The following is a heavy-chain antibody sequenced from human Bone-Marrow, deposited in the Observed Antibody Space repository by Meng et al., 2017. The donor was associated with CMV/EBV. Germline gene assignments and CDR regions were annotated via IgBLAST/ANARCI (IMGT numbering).Heavy chain of an antibody. CDR2: INPSGGST. Sequence: ASVKVSCKASGYTFTSYYMHWVRQAPGQGLEWMGIINPSGGSTSYAQKFQGRVTITADKSTSTAYMELSSLRSEDTAVYYCARGSPAVWVFDYWGQGTLVTVSS. CDR3: ARGSPAVWVFDY. CDR1: GYTFTSYY. J-gene: IGHJ4*02. D-gene: IGHD1-26*01. V-gene: IGHV1-46*01.